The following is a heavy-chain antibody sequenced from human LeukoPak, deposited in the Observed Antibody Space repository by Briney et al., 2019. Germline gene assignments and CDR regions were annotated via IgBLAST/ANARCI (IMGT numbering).Heavy chain of an antibody. V-gene: IGHV3-48*03. D-gene: IGHD6-19*01. Sequence: GGSLRLSCAASGFTFSNSEMNWVRQAPGKGLEWVSYISSSGNTIYYADSVKGRFTISRDNAKNSLYLQMNSLRAEDTAVYYCAREGWTFDYWGQGTLVTVSS. CDR2: ISSSGNTI. CDR1: GFTFSNSE. J-gene: IGHJ4*02. CDR3: AREGWTFDY.